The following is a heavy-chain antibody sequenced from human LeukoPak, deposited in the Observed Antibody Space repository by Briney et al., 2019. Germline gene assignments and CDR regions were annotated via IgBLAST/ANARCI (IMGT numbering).Heavy chain of an antibody. J-gene: IGHJ4*02. CDR1: GFTFSSYA. D-gene: IGHD1-14*01. CDR2: ISGSGGST. Sequence: GGSLRLSCAASGFTFSSYAMSWVRQAPGKGLEWVSAISGSGGSTYYADSVKGRSTISRDNPKNTLYLQMNSLRAEDTALYYCARTPNRFYDFWGQGTLVTVSS. V-gene: IGHV3-23*01. CDR3: ARTPNRFYDF.